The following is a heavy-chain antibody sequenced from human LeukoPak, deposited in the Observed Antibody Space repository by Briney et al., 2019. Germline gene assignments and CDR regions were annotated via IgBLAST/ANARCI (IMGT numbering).Heavy chain of an antibody. CDR3: ARGVWIAAGAWFDP. V-gene: IGHV4-59*01. J-gene: IGHJ5*02. D-gene: IGHD2-8*01. CDR2: IYYSGST. Sequence: SETRSLTCTVSGGSISSYYWSWIRQPPGKGLEWIGYIYYSGSTNYNPSLKSRVTISVDTSKNQFSLKLSSVTAADTAVYYCARGVWIAAGAWFDPWGQGTLVTVSS. CDR1: GGSISSYY.